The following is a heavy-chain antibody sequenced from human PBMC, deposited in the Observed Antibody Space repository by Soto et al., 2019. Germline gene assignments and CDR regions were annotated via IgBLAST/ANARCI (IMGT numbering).Heavy chain of an antibody. CDR1: GFTFSSYW. CDR2: INSDGSST. Sequence: GGSLRLSCAASGFTFSSYWMHWVRQAPGKGLVWVSRINSDGSSTSYADSVKGRFTISRDNAKNTLYLQMNSLRAEDTAVYYCARAWVLLWFGEQNYMDVWGKGTTVTVSS. D-gene: IGHD3-10*01. CDR3: ARAWVLLWFGEQNYMDV. J-gene: IGHJ6*03. V-gene: IGHV3-74*01.